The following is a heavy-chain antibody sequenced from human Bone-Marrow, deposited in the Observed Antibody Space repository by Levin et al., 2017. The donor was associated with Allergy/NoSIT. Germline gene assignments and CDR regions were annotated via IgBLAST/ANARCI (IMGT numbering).Heavy chain of an antibody. CDR3: AKDMRNRFGEYGINYGMDV. CDR2: ISWNSGSI. D-gene: IGHD3-10*01. J-gene: IGHJ6*02. Sequence: GGSLRLSCAASGFTFDDYAMHWVRQAPGKGLEWVSGISWNSGSIGYADSVKGRFTISRDNAKNSLYLQMNSLRAEDTALYYCAKDMRNRFGEYGINYGMDVWGQGTTVTVSS. CDR1: GFTFDDYA. V-gene: IGHV3-9*01.